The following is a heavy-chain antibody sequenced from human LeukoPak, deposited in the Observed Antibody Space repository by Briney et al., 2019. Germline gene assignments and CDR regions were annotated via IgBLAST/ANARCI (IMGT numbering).Heavy chain of an antibody. CDR1: GGSISTNSYY. CDR2: MYYSGTT. Sequence: PSETLSLTCTVSGGSISTNSYYWGWVRQPAGKGLEWIGSMYYSGTTYYNPSLKSRVTISVDTSKNQFSLKLSSVTAADTAVYYCAVTATPGHYFDYWGQGSLVTVSS. J-gene: IGHJ4*02. D-gene: IGHD2-15*01. CDR3: AVTATPGHYFDY. V-gene: IGHV4-39*01.